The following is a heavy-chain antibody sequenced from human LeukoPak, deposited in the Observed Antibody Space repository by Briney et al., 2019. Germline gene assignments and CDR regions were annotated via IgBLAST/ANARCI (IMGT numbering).Heavy chain of an antibody. CDR3: ARDSTDGDYDWFDP. J-gene: IGHJ5*02. Sequence: GGSLRLSCAASGFTVSSNYMSWVRQAPGEGLEWVSVIYSGGSTYYADSVKGRFTISRDNSKNTLYLQMNSLRAEDTAVYYCARDSTDGDYDWFDPWGQGTLVTVSS. CDR2: IYSGGST. CDR1: GFTVSSNY. V-gene: IGHV3-53*01. D-gene: IGHD4-17*01.